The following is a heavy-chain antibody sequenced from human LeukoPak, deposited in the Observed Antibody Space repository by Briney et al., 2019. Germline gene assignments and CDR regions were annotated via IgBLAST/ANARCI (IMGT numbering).Heavy chain of an antibody. D-gene: IGHD5-18*01. J-gene: IGHJ5*02. CDR1: GGSISSSSYY. Sequence: PSETLSLTCTVSGGSISSSSYYWGWIRQPPGKGLEWIGSIYYSGSTYNHPALKSRITISVHTSKNQFSLKLSSVTAADTAVYYCARQTDTAMGWFDPWGQGTLVTVSS. CDR2: IYYSGST. V-gene: IGHV4-39*01. CDR3: ARQTDTAMGWFDP.